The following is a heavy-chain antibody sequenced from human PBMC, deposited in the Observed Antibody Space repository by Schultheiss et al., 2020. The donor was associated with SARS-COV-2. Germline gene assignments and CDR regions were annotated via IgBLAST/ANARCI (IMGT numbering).Heavy chain of an antibody. D-gene: IGHD6-19*01. CDR1: GFTFNNYA. V-gene: IGHV4-38-2*01. J-gene: IGHJ4*02. Sequence: GSLRLSCAASGFTFNNYAMSWVRQAPGKGLEWIGSIYYSGSTYYNPSLKSRVTISVDTSKNQFSLKLSSVTAADTAVYYCARLFQGQWLVPYYFDYWGQGTLVTVSS. CDR3: ARLFQGQWLVPYYFDY. CDR2: IYYSGST.